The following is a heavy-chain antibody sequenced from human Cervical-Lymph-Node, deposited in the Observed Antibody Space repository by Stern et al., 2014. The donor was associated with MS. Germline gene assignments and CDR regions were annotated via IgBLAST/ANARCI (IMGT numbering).Heavy chain of an antibody. Sequence: EVQLVESGGGLVQAGGSLRLSCSASGFTLSDYWMSWVRPVAGKGLEWVANIKGDESEKHYVGSVRGRFTISRDNAENSLVLQMNSLRADDAAIYYCVRGWCVGRCYGLGDWGQGTLVTVSS. D-gene: IGHD2-8*01. CDR3: VRGWCVGRCYGLGD. CDR2: IKGDESEK. J-gene: IGHJ4*02. CDR1: GFTLSDYW. V-gene: IGHV3-7*03.